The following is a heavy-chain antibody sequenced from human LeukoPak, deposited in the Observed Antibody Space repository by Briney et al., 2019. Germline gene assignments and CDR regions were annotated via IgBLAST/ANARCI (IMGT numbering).Heavy chain of an antibody. CDR3: AKGFGELPTY. CDR2: ISYDGSNK. CDR1: GFTFSAFA. J-gene: IGHJ4*02. D-gene: IGHD3-10*01. V-gene: IGHV3-30*04. Sequence: GGSLRLSCSASGFTFSAFAMHWVRQAPGKGLEWVAVISYDGSNKYYADSVKGRFTISRDNSKNTLYLQMNSLRAEDTAVYYCAKGFGELPTYWGQGTLVTVSS.